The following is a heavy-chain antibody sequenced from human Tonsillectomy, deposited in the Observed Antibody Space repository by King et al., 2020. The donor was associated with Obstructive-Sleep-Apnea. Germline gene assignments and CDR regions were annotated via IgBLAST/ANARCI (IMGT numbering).Heavy chain of an antibody. V-gene: IGHV4-34*01. CDR1: GGSFSGYY. CDR3: ARGGWGSSWPFDY. Sequence: VQLQQWGAGLLKPSETLSLTCAGYGGSFSGYYWSWIRQPPGKGLEWIGEINHSGSNNYNPSLNSRVTISLDTSKNQSSLELSSVTAADTAVYYCARGGWGSSWPFDYWGQGTLVTVSS. CDR2: INHSGSN. J-gene: IGHJ4*02. D-gene: IGHD6-13*01.